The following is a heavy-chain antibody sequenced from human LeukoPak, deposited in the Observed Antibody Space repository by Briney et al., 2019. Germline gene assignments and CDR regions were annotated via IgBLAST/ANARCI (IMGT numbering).Heavy chain of an antibody. CDR2: VSHSGET. V-gene: IGHV4-34*01. CDR1: GGSFSGYY. J-gene: IGHJ4*02. CDR3: ARGEVWGVIPDVRRY. Sequence: SETLSLTCAVYGGSFSGYYWSWIRQPPGKGLEWIGEVSHSGETHYNPSLKSRVTISVDTSKNQFSLKLTSVTAADTAVYYCARGEVWGVIPDVRRYWGQGALVTVSS. D-gene: IGHD3-10*01.